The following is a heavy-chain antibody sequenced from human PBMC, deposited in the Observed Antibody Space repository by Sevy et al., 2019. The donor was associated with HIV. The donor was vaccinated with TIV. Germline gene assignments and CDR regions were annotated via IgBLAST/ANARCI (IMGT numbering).Heavy chain of an antibody. CDR2: FDPEDGET. Sequence: ASVKVSCRVSGSTLTNLSMHWVRQAPGKGLEWMGTFDPEDGETIYAQKFQVRVTMTEDTSTDTAYMELSSLRSEDTAVYYCATTKDYYEDNGDPFDYWGQGTLVTVSS. CDR1: GSTLTNLS. J-gene: IGHJ4*02. V-gene: IGHV1-24*01. CDR3: ATTKDYYEDNGDPFDY. D-gene: IGHD3-22*01.